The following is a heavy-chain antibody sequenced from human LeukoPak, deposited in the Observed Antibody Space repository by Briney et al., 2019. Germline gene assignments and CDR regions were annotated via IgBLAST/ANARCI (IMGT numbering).Heavy chain of an antibody. J-gene: IGHJ6*02. Sequence: PGRSLRLSCAASGFTFSSYAMSWVRQAPGKGLEWVSAISGSGANTYYADSVKGRFTISRDNSRNTLYLQMNSLRAEDTAVYYCGGNYYYYAMDVWGQGTTVTVSS. CDR3: GGNYYYYAMDV. CDR2: ISGSGANT. D-gene: IGHD6-13*01. CDR1: GFTFSSYA. V-gene: IGHV3-23*01.